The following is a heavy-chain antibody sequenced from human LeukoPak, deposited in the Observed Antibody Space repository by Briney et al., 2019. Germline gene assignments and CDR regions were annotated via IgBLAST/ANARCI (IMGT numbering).Heavy chain of an antibody. J-gene: IGHJ6*01. CDR3: ATLHFYAMGV. V-gene: IGHV3-11*01. Sequence: PGGSLRLSCAASGLRFSGQYMIWIRQAPGKGLEWVAFISGSGTDTFYADSVKGRFFISKDNTRDSLSLQMTSLSAEDTAMYYRATLHFYAMGVWGQGTTVTVSS. CDR1: GLRFSGQY. CDR2: ISGSGTDT.